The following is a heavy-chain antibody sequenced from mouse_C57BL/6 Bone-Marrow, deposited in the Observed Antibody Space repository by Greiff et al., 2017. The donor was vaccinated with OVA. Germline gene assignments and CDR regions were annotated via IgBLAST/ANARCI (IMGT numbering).Heavy chain of an antibody. CDR3: ARDLFAY. J-gene: IGHJ3*01. CDR1: GFTFSDYG. CDR2: ISSGSSTI. Sequence: EVKVVESGGGLVKPGGSLKLSCEASGFTFSDYGMHWVRQAPEKGLEWVAYISSGSSTIYYADTVKGRFTISRDNAKNTLFLQMTSLRSEDTAMYYCARDLFAYWGQGTLVTVSA. V-gene: IGHV5-17*01.